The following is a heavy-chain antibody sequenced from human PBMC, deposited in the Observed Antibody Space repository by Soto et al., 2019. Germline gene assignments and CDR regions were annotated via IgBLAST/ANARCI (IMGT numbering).Heavy chain of an antibody. V-gene: IGHV3-33*01. D-gene: IGHD2-15*01. CDR2: IWYDGSNK. J-gene: IGHJ6*03. Sequence: QVQLVESGGGVVQPGRSLRLSCAASGFTFSSYGMHWVRQAPGKGLEWVAVIWYDGSNKYYADSVKGRFTISRDNSKNTLYLQMNSLRAEDTAVYYCARDLFYCSGGSCYYYYMDVWGTGTTVTVSS. CDR1: GFTFSSYG. CDR3: ARDLFYCSGGSCYYYYMDV.